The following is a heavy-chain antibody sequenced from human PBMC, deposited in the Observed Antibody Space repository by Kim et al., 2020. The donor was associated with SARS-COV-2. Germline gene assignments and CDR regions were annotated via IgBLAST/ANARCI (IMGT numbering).Heavy chain of an antibody. D-gene: IGHD3-22*01. CDR3: AKDTRENYYDSSGYYYYYYGMDV. CDR1: GFTFDDYA. J-gene: IGHJ6*02. Sequence: GGSLRLSCAASGFTFDDYAMHWVRQAPGKGLEWVSGISWNSGSIGYADSVKGRFTISRDNAKNSLYLQMNSLRAEDTALYYCAKDTRENYYDSSGYYYYYYGMDVWGQGTTVTVSS. CDR2: ISWNSGSI. V-gene: IGHV3-9*01.